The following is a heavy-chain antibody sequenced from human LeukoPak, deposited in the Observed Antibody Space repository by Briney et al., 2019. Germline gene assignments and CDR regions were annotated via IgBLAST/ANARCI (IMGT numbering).Heavy chain of an antibody. V-gene: IGHV3-7*03. CDR3: TRDLSGWYGGDY. CDR2: INQDGSEK. CDR1: GFTFSSYW. J-gene: IGHJ4*02. Sequence: PGGSLRLSCAASGFTFSSYWMSWVRQAPGKGLEWVANINQDGSEKYYADSVQGRFTIFRDNAKNSLYLQMSSLRAEDTALYYCTRDLSGWYGGDYWGQGTLVTVSS. D-gene: IGHD6-19*01.